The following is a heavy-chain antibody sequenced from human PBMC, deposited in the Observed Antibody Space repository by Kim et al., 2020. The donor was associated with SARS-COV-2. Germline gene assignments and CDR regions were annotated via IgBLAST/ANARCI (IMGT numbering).Heavy chain of an antibody. Sequence: GGSLRLSCAASGFTFSNYAMSWVRLAPEKGLEWVSTITGSGAATYYADSVKGRFTISRGHSEKTLFLQMSSLRAEDTAVYYCAKSHYSGQTVHFDYWGQGTPVTVSS. J-gene: IGHJ4*02. CDR2: ITGSGAAT. CDR1: GFTFSNYA. CDR3: AKSHYSGQTVHFDY. D-gene: IGHD4-4*01. V-gene: IGHV3-23*01.